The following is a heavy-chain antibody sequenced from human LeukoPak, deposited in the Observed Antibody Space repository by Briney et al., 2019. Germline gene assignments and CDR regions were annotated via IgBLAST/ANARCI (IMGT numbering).Heavy chain of an antibody. J-gene: IGHJ3*02. CDR1: GDSISSSSYC. Sequence: SETLSLTCTVSGDSISSSSYCWDWIRQRRGKGLEWIVNIYNSANTHYNPSLKTRITMSVDTSKNQSSLKLNSLTAAGTGIYYCARHSRSGYIGYENAFDIWGQGTMVTVSS. V-gene: IGHV4-39*01. CDR2: IYNSANT. D-gene: IGHD5-12*01. CDR3: ARHSRSGYIGYENAFDI.